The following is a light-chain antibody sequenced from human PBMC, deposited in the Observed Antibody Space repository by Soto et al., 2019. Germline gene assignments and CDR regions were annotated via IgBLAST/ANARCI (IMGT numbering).Light chain of an antibody. J-gene: IGLJ1*01. Sequence: SVLTQPASVSGSPGQSITISCTGTSSDVGPYNYVSWYQQHPGKAPKLMIYDVSDRPSGVSARFSGSKSGYTASLTISGLQAEDEADYYCASYTTSATYVFGTGTKVTVL. CDR2: DVS. V-gene: IGLV2-14*03. CDR3: ASYTTSATYV. CDR1: SSDVGPYNY.